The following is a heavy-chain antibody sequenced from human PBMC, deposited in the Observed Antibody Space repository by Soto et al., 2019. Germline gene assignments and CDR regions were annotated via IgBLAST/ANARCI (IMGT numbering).Heavy chain of an antibody. Sequence: EVQLVQSGPEVKKPGESLKISCKGSGYSITSYWIGWVRQMPGKGLGWMGIVFPADSDTRYSQSFQGQVTISADKSIITAYLQWSSLRASDAAMDYCARRFPSNGMDVWGQGTTVTVSS. CDR1: GYSITSYW. J-gene: IGHJ6*02. CDR2: VFPADSDT. D-gene: IGHD3-10*01. V-gene: IGHV5-51*03. CDR3: ARRFPSNGMDV.